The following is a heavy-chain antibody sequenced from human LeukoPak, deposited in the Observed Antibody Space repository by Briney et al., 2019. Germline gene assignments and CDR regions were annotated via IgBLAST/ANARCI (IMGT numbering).Heavy chain of an antibody. CDR1: GYTFIYYG. Sequence: ASVKVSFKTSGYTFIYYGLTWVRQAPGQGLEWLGWVTGFNGKTNYARRVEDRLILTTDTSTSTGTLELRGLRADDTAVYYCARVGNSGEFDFWGQGTLVTVSS. J-gene: IGHJ4*02. D-gene: IGHD3-10*01. CDR3: ARVGNSGEFDF. V-gene: IGHV1-18*01. CDR2: VTGFNGKT.